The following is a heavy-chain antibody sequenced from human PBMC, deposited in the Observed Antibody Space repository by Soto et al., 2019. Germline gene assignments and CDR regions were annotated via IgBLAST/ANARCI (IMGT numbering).Heavy chain of an antibody. Sequence: QVQLQESGPGLVKPSQTLSLTCTVSGGSISSGGYYWSWIRQHPGKGLEGIGYIYHSGSTYYNPSLKSRVTIPVDTSKNPFSLKLSSITAADTAVYYFARETNNGAFFDYWGQGTLVTVSS. CDR1: GGSISSGGYY. J-gene: IGHJ4*02. D-gene: IGHD2-8*01. CDR3: ARETNNGAFFDY. V-gene: IGHV4-31*03. CDR2: IYHSGST.